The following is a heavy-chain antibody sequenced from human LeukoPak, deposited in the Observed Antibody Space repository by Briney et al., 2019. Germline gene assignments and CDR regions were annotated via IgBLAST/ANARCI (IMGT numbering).Heavy chain of an antibody. Sequence: ASVKVSCKASGGTFSSYGISWVRQAPGQGLEWMGWISAYNGNTNYAQKLQGRVTMTTDTSTSTAYMELRSLRSDDTAVYYCARDIRSGWLPYYYYYYGMDVWGQGTTVTVSS. V-gene: IGHV1-18*01. CDR2: ISAYNGNT. D-gene: IGHD6-19*01. CDR3: ARDIRSGWLPYYYYYYGMDV. J-gene: IGHJ6*02. CDR1: GGTFSSYG.